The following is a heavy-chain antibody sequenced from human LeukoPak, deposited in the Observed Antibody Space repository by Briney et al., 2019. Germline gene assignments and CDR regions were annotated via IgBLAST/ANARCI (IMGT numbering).Heavy chain of an antibody. CDR2: INPNGGGT. CDR3: ARERKITIFGVACDY. Sequence: ASVKVSCKDSGYTFTGYYMHWVRQAPGQGLEWMGRINPNGGGTNYAQKFQGRVTMTSDTSIGTAYMELSRLRSDDTAVYYCARERKITIFGVACDYWGQGTLVTVSS. V-gene: IGHV1-2*06. D-gene: IGHD3-3*01. CDR1: GYTFTGYY. J-gene: IGHJ4*02.